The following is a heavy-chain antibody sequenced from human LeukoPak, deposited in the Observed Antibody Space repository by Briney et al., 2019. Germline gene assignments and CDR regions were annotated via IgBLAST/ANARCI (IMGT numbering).Heavy chain of an antibody. D-gene: IGHD3-9*01. J-gene: IGHJ6*02. CDR1: GFTVSSNY. Sequence: GGSLRLSCAASGFTVSSNYMSWVRQAPGKGPEWVSVIYSGGSTYYADSVKGRFTISRDNSKNTLYLQMNSLRAEDTAVYYCARDKYDILTGSYGMDVWGQGTTVTVSS. CDR2: IYSGGST. V-gene: IGHV3-53*01. CDR3: ARDKYDILTGSYGMDV.